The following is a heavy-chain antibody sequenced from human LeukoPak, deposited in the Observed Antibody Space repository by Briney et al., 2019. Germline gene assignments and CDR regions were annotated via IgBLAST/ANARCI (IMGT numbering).Heavy chain of an antibody. V-gene: IGHV4-59*01. CDR2: IYYSGNT. CDR3: ARLLRQQLAIDY. J-gene: IGHJ4*02. D-gene: IGHD6-13*01. Sequence: SETLSLTCTVSGGSISNYYWSWIRQPPGKGLEWIGYIYYSGNTNYTPSLKSRVTLSVDTSKNRFSLKLSSVTAADTAVYYCARLLRQQLAIDYWGQGTLVTVSS. CDR1: GGSISNYY.